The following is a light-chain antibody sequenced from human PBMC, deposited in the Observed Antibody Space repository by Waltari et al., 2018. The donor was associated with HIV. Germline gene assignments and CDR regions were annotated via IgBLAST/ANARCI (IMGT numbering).Light chain of an antibody. CDR1: ALPSQS. CDR3: QSAGSGGTSVV. Sequence: SNELTQPPSVSVSPGQTARIACYGNALPSQSVHWYQRKAGQAPVLVMCKDNERPLGISERISGSRSGATVTLTISEVQAEDEADYYCQSAGSGGTSVVFGSGTKLTV. J-gene: IGLJ2*01. CDR2: KDN. V-gene: IGLV3-25*03.